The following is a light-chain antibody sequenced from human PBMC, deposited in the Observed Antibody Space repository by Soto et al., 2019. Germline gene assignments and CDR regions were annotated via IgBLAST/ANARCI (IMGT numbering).Light chain of an antibody. J-gene: IGLJ3*02. CDR2: EVT. Sequence: QSALTQPPSVSGSPGQSVTISCTGTSSDVGSYNRVSWYQQPPGTAPKLIIYEVTNRPSGVPVRFAGSKSANMASLTISGLQAEYEADYYCASYTGSRVWVFGGGTKLTVL. V-gene: IGLV2-18*02. CDR1: SSDVGSYNR. CDR3: ASYTGSRVWV.